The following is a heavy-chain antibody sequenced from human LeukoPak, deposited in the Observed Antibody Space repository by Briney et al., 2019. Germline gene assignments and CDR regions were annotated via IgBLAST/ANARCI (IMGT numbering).Heavy chain of an antibody. V-gene: IGHV3-7*01. D-gene: IGHD6-13*01. CDR1: GFTFSTYW. J-gene: IGHJ4*02. CDR3: ARDSAGNDY. CDR2: IKQDGSEK. Sequence: GGSLRLSCAASGFTFSTYWMSWVRQAPGKGLEWVANIKQDGSEKYYVDSVKGRFTISRDNAKNSLYLQMNSLRAEDAAMYYCARDSAGNDYWGQGTLVTVSS.